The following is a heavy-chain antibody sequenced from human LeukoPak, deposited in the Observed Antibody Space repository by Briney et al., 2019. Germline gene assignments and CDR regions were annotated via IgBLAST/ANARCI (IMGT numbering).Heavy chain of an antibody. J-gene: IGHJ3*02. V-gene: IGHV5-51*01. CDR1: GYSFTSYW. D-gene: IGHD3-10*01. CDR3: ARRGVRGVHYPYDAFDI. Sequence: GESLKISCKGSGYSFTSYWIGWVCQMPGKGLEWMGIIYPGDSDTRYSPSFQGQVTISADKSISTAYLQWSSLKASDTAMYYCARRGVRGVHYPYDAFDIWGQGTMVTVSS. CDR2: IYPGDSDT.